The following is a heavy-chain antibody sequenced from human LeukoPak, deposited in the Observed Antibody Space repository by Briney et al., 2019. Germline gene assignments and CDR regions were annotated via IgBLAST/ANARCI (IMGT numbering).Heavy chain of an antibody. CDR2: ISGSGGGT. CDR1: GFTFSSYA. J-gene: IGHJ4*02. D-gene: IGHD6-6*01. CDR3: AKDGGDRIAARLRPYYFDY. V-gene: IGHV3-23*01. Sequence: PGGSLRLSCAVSGFTFSSYAMSWVRQAPGKGLEWVSAISGSGGGTFYADSVRGRFTISRDNSKNTVYLQMNSLRAEDTAVYYCAKDGGDRIAARLRPYYFDYWGQGTLVTVSS.